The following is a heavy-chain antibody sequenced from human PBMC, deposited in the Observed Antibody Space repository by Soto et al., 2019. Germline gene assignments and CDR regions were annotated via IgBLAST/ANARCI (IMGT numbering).Heavy chain of an antibody. CDR1: GGTFSSYS. CDR3: ARDGGRHSGGIDY. D-gene: IGHD1-26*01. CDR2: IIPIFGTA. J-gene: IGHJ4*02. V-gene: IGHV1-69*01. Sequence: QVQLVQSGAEVKQPGSSVKVSCKASGGTFSSYSINWVRQAPGQGLEWMGEIIPIFGTANYAQKFQGRVTITADESTSTAYMELSSLSSEDTAMYYCARDGGRHSGGIDYWGQGTLVTVSS.